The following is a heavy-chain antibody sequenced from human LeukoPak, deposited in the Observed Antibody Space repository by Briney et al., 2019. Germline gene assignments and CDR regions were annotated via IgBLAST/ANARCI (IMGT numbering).Heavy chain of an antibody. CDR2: ISRRSTYI. Sequence: GGSLRLSCAASGFTVSNYTINWVRQPPGKGLEWVSSISRRSTYIYYADSVKGRFTISKDNAKNSLYLQMNSLRAEDTAVYYCARDAGFHGYGDFFFDYWGQGTLVTVSS. V-gene: IGHV3-21*01. D-gene: IGHD4-17*01. CDR3: ARDAGFHGYGDFFFDY. J-gene: IGHJ4*02. CDR1: GFTVSNYT.